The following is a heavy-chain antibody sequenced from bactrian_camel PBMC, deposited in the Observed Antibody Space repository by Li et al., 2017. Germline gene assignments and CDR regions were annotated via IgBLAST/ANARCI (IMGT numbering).Heavy chain of an antibody. CDR2: INSASGST. V-gene: IGHV3S40*01. Sequence: VESGGGLVQPGGSLRLSCAARGFIFRLYTMSWLRQAPGKGLEWVSTINSASGSTYYADSVKGRFTISQDQSKKTVYLQMNSLKPEDTAMYYCAAGCRFDDAERRQSQEGYYYWGQGTQVTVS. D-gene: IGHD4*01. J-gene: IGHJ4*01. CDR3: AAGCRFDDAERRQSQEGYYY. CDR1: GFIFRLYT.